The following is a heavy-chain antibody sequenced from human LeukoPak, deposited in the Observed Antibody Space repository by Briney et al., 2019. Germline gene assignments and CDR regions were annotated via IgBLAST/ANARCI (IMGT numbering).Heavy chain of an antibody. D-gene: IGHD5-18*01. CDR3: AKKSFRSGYSYGTSFDY. CDR1: GFIVSINS. V-gene: IGHV3-53*01. J-gene: IGHJ4*02. CDR2: IYSGGNT. Sequence: PGGSLRLSCTVSGFIVSINSMSWVRQAPGKGLEWVSFIYSGGNTHYSDSVKGRFTISRDNSKNTLYLQMNSLRAEDTAVYYCAKKSFRSGYSYGTSFDYWGQGTLVTVSS.